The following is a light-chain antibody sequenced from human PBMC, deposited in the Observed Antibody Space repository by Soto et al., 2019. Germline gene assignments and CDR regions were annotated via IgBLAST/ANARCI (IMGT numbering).Light chain of an antibody. CDR3: QQCYMGWT. V-gene: IGKV1-5*01. CDR1: QSIGRF. Sequence: DIQMTQSPPTLSASVGDRVTITCRASQSIGRFLAWYQHQPGKAPKLLIYDASTLESGVPSRFSGTGSGTEFTFSITSLQPEDFGTYYCQQCYMGWTFGQGTKVDI. CDR2: DAS. J-gene: IGKJ1*01.